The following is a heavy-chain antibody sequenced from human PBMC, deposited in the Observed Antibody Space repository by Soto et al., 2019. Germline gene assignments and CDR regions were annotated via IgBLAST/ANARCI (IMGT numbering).Heavy chain of an antibody. CDR3: AKDYYRGRSWFGDHSRFDY. CDR2: ISYDGSNK. J-gene: IGHJ4*02. D-gene: IGHD3-10*01. CDR1: GFTFSSYG. V-gene: IGHV3-30*18. Sequence: PGGSLRLSCAASGFTFSSYGMHWVRQAPGKGLEWVAVISYDGSNKYYADSVKGRFTISRDNSKNTLYLQMNSLRAEDTAVYYCAKDYYRGRSWFGDHSRFDYWGQGTLVTVSS.